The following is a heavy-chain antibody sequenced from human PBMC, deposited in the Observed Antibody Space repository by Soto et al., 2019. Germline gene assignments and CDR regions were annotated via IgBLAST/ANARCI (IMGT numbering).Heavy chain of an antibody. CDR2: INHSGSA. CDR1: GESFSGHI. J-gene: IGHJ4*02. V-gene: IGHV4-34*01. D-gene: IGHD6-19*01. Sequence: PSETLSLTCAVYGESFSGHIWTWIRQTPGKGLQWIGQINHSGSASYNPSLKSRVTISVHTSNSQFSLELSSVTAADTAVYYCARGLITGSHYSGGWYYFDSWGKGTQVT. CDR3: ARGLITGSHYSGGWYYFDS.